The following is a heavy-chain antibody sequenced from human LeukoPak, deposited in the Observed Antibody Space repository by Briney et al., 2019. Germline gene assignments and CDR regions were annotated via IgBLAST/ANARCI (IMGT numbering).Heavy chain of an antibody. V-gene: IGHV1-18*01. CDR2: ITAHNGNT. Sequence: ASVKVSCKASGYTLTSHGISCGRQAPGQGREWMGWITAHNGNTHYAQKLQGRVTMTTDTSTSTDYMELRSLRSDDTAVYYYAREGIQLWLDLSYWGQGTLVTVSS. J-gene: IGHJ4*02. CDR3: AREGIQLWLDLSY. D-gene: IGHD5-18*01. CDR1: GYTLTSHG.